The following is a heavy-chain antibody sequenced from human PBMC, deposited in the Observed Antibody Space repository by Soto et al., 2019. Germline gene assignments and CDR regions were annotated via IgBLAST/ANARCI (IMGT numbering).Heavy chain of an antibody. V-gene: IGHV3-30-3*01. CDR3: ARVLLPGAAPWQEYFQF. CDR2: ISFDGNDQ. J-gene: IGHJ1*01. D-gene: IGHD6-13*01. CDR1: GVTFSNYA. Sequence: GGSLRLSCAASGVTFSNYAMHWVRQAPGKGLDWVAAISFDGNDQYYADSVKGRFTVSRDNSRNTLFLQMNSLRGDDTAVYYCARVLLPGAAPWQEYFQFRGQGTPVT.